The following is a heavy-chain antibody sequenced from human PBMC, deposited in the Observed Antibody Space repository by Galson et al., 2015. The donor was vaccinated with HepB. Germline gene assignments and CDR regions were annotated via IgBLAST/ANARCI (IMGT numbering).Heavy chain of an antibody. J-gene: IGHJ6*03. CDR2: MSHDGRSK. CDR3: AKDGYDYWTGYLGYKDV. CDR1: GFTFNKYG. Sequence: SLRLSCAASGFTFNKYGMHWVRQAPGKGLEWVAVMSHDGRSKYYAASVKGRFTISRDNSRNTLYLQMNSLRDEDTAVYYCAKDGYDYWTGYLGYKDVWGKGTTVTVSS. V-gene: IGHV3-30*18. D-gene: IGHD3-3*01.